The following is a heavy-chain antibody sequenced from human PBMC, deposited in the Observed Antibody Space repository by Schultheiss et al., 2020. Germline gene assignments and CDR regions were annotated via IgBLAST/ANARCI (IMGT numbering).Heavy chain of an antibody. Sequence: GGSLRLSCAASGFTFSSYGMHWVRQAPGKGLEWVAVISYDGSNKYYADSVKGRFTISRDNAKNSLYLQMNSLRAEDTAVYYCARGLVVAAPEYYYYYGMDVWGQGTTVTVSS. V-gene: IGHV3-30*03. CDR2: ISYDGSNK. J-gene: IGHJ6*02. CDR1: GFTFSSYG. D-gene: IGHD2-15*01. CDR3: ARGLVVAAPEYYYYYGMDV.